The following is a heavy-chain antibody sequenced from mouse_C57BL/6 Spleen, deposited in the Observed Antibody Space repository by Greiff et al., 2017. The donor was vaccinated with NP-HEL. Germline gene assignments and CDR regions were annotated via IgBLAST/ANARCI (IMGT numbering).Heavy chain of an antibody. Sequence: QVQLKQPGAELVKPGASVKLSCKASGYTFTSYWMQWVKQRPGQGLEWIGEIDPSDSYTNYNQKFKGKATLTVDTSSSTAYMQLSSLTSEDSAVYYCARSGTGGFDYWGQGTTLTVSS. V-gene: IGHV1-50*01. CDR1: GYTFTSYW. J-gene: IGHJ2*01. CDR3: ARSGTGGFDY. CDR2: IDPSDSYT. D-gene: IGHD4-1*01.